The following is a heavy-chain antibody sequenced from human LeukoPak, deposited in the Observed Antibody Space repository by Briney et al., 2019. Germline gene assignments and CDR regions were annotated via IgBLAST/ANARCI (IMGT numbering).Heavy chain of an antibody. Sequence: SVKVSCKASGFTFSNSAVQWVRQARGQRLERIGWIVVGSGNTNYSQKLQERVTITSDMSTSTAYMELSSLRSEDTAVYYCAVDVIYESDWGQGTLVTVSS. D-gene: IGHD2/OR15-2a*01. CDR2: IVVGSGNT. CDR1: GFTFSNSA. CDR3: AVDVIYESD. V-gene: IGHV1-58*01. J-gene: IGHJ4*02.